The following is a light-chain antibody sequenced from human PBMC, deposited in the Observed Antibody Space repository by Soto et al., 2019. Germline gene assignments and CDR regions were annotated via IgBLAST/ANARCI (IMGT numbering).Light chain of an antibody. J-gene: IGLJ1*01. Sequence: QSVLTQPASVSGSPGQSITISCTGTSRDVGGYNYVSWYQHYPDKAPKLIIYYVTSRPSGVSDRFSGSKSGNTASLTISGLQPEDEAHYYCSSFTLSTYVFGSGTKVTVL. CDR1: SRDVGGYNY. CDR3: SSFTLSTYV. CDR2: YVT. V-gene: IGLV2-14*01.